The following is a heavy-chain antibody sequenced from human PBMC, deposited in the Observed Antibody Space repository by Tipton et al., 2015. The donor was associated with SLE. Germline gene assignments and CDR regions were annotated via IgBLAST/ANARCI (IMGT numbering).Heavy chain of an antibody. V-gene: IGHV4-30-2*02. Sequence: TLSLTCAVSSGSISSSGFPWSWIRQPPGKGLEWIGYIYHSGSTYYNPSLKSRVTILVDTSKNQFSLKLNSVTAADTALYYCARQRGYSYVDYWGQGTLVTVSS. CDR2: IYHSGST. J-gene: IGHJ4*02. CDR3: ARQRGYSYVDY. CDR1: SGSISSSGFP. D-gene: IGHD5-18*01.